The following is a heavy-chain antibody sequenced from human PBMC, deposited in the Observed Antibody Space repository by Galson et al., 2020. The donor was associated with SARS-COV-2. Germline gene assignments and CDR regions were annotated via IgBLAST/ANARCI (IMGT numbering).Heavy chain of an antibody. CDR1: GFTVTKNY. D-gene: IGHD2-15*01. J-gene: IGHJ4*02. CDR2: IDYGGST. V-gene: IGHV3-66*01. Sequence: GGSLRLSCAASGFTVTKNYMTWVRQAPGKGPEWVSLIDYGGSTYYADSVKGRFTISRDNSRNTLYLQMNSLRAEDTAMYYCARSRGYCSGGGCPLGYWGQGTLVTVSS. CDR3: ARSRGYCSGGGCPLGY.